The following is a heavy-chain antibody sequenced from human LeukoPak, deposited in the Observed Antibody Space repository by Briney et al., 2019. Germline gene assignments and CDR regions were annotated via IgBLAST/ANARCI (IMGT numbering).Heavy chain of an antibody. CDR2: IYYSGST. CDR3: AGDGRGLGFYYYYMDV. J-gene: IGHJ6*03. Sequence: PSETLSLTCTVSGGSISSDNYYWGWIRQPPGKGLEFIGSIYYSGSTYYNPSLKSRVTISVDTSKNQFSLKLSSVTAADTAVYYCAGDGRGLGFYYYYMDVWGKGTTVTVSS. CDR1: GGSISSDNYY. V-gene: IGHV4-39*07.